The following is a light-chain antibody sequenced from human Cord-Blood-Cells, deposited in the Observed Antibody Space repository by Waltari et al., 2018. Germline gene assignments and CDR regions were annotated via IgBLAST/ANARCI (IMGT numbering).Light chain of an antibody. Sequence: DIQLTQSPSFLSASVGDRGTITYRASQGISSYLAWYQQKPGKAPKLLIYAASTLQSVVPSRFSGSGSGTEFTLTISSLQPEDFATYYCQQLNSYPPTFGGGTKVEIK. CDR3: QQLNSYPPT. CDR1: QGISSY. V-gene: IGKV1-9*01. J-gene: IGKJ4*01. CDR2: AAS.